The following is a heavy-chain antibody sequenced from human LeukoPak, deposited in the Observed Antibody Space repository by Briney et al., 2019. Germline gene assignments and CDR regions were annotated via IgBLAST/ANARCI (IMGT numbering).Heavy chain of an antibody. CDR2: IYSSGTT. CDR1: GGSINTYY. CDR3: ARGRTIPTLLDF. J-gene: IGHJ4*02. V-gene: IGHV4-59*01. D-gene: IGHD5-24*01. Sequence: SETLSLICTVSGGSINTYYWNWIRQSPGKGLGWIGSIYSSGTTIYNPSLKTRLTISVDMSKNLISLTLNPLTAADTAVYYCARGRTIPTLLDFWGQGTLVTVSS.